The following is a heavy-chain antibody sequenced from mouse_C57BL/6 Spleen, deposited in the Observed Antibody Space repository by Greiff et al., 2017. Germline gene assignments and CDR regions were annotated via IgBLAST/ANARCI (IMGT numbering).Heavy chain of an antibody. D-gene: IGHD1-1*01. CDR3: ARTYYFYLDY. CDR2: INYDGSST. CDR1: GFTFSDYY. V-gene: IGHV5-16*01. J-gene: IGHJ2*01. Sequence: DVQLVESEGGLVQPGSSMKLSCTASGFTFSDYYMAWVRQVPEKGLEWVANINYDGSSTYYLDSLKSRFIISIDNAKNILYLQMSSLKSEDTAPYYCARTYYFYLDYWGQGTTRTVSS.